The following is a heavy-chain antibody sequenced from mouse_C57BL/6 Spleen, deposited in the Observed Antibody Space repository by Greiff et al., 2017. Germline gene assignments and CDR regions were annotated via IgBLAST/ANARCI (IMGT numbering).Heavy chain of an antibody. V-gene: IGHV1-9*01. Sequence: VTLMESGAELMKPGASVKLSCKATGYTFTGYWIEWVKQRPGHGLELIWEILPGSGSTNYNEKFKGKATFTADTSSNTAYMQLSSLATEDSAIYYCARPTVVATDYAMDYWGQGTSVTVSS. CDR1: GYTFTGYW. CDR2: ILPGSGST. CDR3: ARPTVVATDYAMDY. D-gene: IGHD1-1*01. J-gene: IGHJ4*01.